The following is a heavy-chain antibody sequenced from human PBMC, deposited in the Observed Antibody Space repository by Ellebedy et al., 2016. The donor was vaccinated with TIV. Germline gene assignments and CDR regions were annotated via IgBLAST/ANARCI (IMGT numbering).Heavy chain of an antibody. CDR2: IYYSGSA. Sequence: SETLSLXXNVSGGSISSSSYNWGWVRQPPGKGLEWIGSIYYSGSAHYNPSLKSRVAISVDTSKNQFSLQLTSVTASDTAIYYCAKLAIAATHPLGDYWGQGTLVTVSS. V-gene: IGHV4-39*01. J-gene: IGHJ4*02. CDR3: AKLAIAATHPLGDY. D-gene: IGHD6-13*01. CDR1: GGSISSSSYN.